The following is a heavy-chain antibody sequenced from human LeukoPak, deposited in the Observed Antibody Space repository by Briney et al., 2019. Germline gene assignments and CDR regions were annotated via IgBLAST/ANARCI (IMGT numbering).Heavy chain of an antibody. CDR3: AKVGGAIFGVVIRGYFDY. J-gene: IGHJ4*02. CDR1: GFTFSIYG. V-gene: IGHV3-23*01. CDR2: ISDNGGNT. D-gene: IGHD3-3*01. Sequence: GGSLRLSCAASGFTFSIYGTGWVRQAPGKGLEWVSSISDNGGNTYYTDSAKGRFTISRDNSKNTLYLQMNSLRAEDTAVYYCAKVGGAIFGVVIRGYFDYWGQGTLVTVSS.